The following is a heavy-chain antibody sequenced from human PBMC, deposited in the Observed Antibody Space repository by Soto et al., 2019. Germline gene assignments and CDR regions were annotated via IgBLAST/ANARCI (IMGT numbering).Heavy chain of an antibody. Sequence: QVQLVQSGAEVRKPGSSVKVSCKASGGTFSRNAISWVRQAPGQGLGWMGGIIPIFGTANHAQKFQGRVTIIADESTSTVYMELSSLRSEDTAMYYCARGWGYDSNDYYYAYWGQGTLVIVSS. J-gene: IGHJ4*02. CDR1: GGTFSRNA. V-gene: IGHV1-69*01. D-gene: IGHD3-22*01. CDR2: IIPIFGTA. CDR3: ARGWGYDSNDYYYAY.